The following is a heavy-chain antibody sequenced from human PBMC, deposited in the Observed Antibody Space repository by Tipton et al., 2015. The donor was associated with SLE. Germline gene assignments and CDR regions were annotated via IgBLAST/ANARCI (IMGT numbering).Heavy chain of an antibody. V-gene: IGHV3-9*01. CDR2: ITSNSRTI. D-gene: IGHD2-15*01. J-gene: IGHJ3*02. CDR3: AKDSCRGGSCYRNAFDM. CDR1: GFSFDDYA. Sequence: RSLRLSCAASGFSFDDYAMQWVRLAPGKGLEWVSGITSNSRTIAYADSVKGRFTISRDNARNSLYLQMNSLRPEDTALYYCAKDSCRGGSCYRNAFDMWGQGTMVTVSS.